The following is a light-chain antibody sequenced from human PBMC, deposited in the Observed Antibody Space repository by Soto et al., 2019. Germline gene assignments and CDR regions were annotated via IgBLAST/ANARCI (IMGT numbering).Light chain of an antibody. CDR1: QSISNY. J-gene: IGKJ4*01. V-gene: IGKV1-6*01. CDR3: LQDYSYPLT. CDR2: AAS. Sequence: IQMTQSPSSLSVSVGERVTITCRASQSISNYLNWYQQKSGKAPKLLIYAASSLQSGVPSRFSGSGSGTDFTLTISSLQPEDSATYYCLQDYSYPLTFGGGTKVDIK.